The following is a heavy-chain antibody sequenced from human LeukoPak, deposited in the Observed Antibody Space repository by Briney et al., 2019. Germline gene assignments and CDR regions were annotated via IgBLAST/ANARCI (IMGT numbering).Heavy chain of an antibody. CDR3: ARDKSSLTYYYYYGMDV. J-gene: IGHJ6*02. Sequence: GGSLRLSCAASGFTVSSNYMSWVRQAPGKGPEWVSVIYSGGSTYYADSVKGRFTISRDNSKNTLYLQMNSLRAEDTAVYYCARDKSSLTYYYYYGMDVWGQGTTVTVSS. D-gene: IGHD3-16*02. CDR2: IYSGGST. V-gene: IGHV3-66*01. CDR1: GFTVSSNY.